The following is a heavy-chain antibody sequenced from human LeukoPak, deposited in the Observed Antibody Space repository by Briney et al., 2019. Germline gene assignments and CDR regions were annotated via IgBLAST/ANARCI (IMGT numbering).Heavy chain of an antibody. J-gene: IGHJ4*02. CDR2: TYYRSKWCN. V-gene: IGHV6-1*01. CDR1: GDSVSNNGAS. Sequence: SQTLSLTCAISGDSVSNNGASWHWIRLSPSRGLEWLGRTYYRSKWCNDYAVSVRSRITIDPGTSKNQFSLQLNSVTPEDTAVYYCARSTYYFGYWGQGTLVTVSS. CDR3: ARSTYYFGY.